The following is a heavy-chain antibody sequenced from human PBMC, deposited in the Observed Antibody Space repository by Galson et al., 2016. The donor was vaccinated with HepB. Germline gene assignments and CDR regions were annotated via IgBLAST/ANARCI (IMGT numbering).Heavy chain of an antibody. CDR1: GDSINYYS. CDR2: ISYSGST. CDR3: ARRAAAGNFDY. D-gene: IGHD6-13*01. V-gene: IGHV4-59*12. J-gene: IGHJ4*02. Sequence: QVQLQESGPGLAKPSQTLSLTCTVSGDSINYYSWSWIRQPPGKGLEWIGFISYSGSTNYNPSLKSRVTMSVDMSKNQFSLKLSSVTAADTAVYYCARRAAAGNFDYWGQGTLVTVSS.